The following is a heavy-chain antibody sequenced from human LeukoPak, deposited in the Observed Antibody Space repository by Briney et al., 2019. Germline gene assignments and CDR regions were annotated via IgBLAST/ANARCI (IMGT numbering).Heavy chain of an antibody. CDR3: ASMSGYYSKFDY. CDR2: INYSGNT. Sequence: SQTLTLTCTVSGGSTGSAGYYCSWIRQHPGKGLEWIAYINYSGNTYHNPSLKSRVTISVDTSRNQFSLKLNSVTAADTAIYYCASMSGYYSKFDYWGQGTLVTVSS. D-gene: IGHD3-22*01. CDR1: GGSTGSAGYY. J-gene: IGHJ4*02. V-gene: IGHV4-31*03.